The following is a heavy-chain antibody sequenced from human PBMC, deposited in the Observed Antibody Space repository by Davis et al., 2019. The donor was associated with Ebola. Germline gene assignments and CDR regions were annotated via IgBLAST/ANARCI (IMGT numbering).Heavy chain of an antibody. V-gene: IGHV1-2*02. Sequence: ASVKVSCKASRYTFTAYYMHWVRQAPGQGLEWMGWINPHSGATNYAQNFQGRVTMTRDTSINTAYMELSSLRSEDTAVYYCARGPDCSSISCNYWFDPWGQGTLVTVSS. CDR1: RYTFTAYY. J-gene: IGHJ5*02. CDR3: ARGPDCSSISCNYWFDP. D-gene: IGHD2-2*01. CDR2: INPHSGAT.